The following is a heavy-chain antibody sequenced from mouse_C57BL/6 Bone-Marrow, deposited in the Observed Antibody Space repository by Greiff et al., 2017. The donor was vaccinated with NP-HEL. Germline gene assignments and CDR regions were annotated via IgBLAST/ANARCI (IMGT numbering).Heavy chain of an antibody. CDR1: GYAFTNYL. V-gene: IGHV1-54*01. Sequence: VQLQQSGAELVRPGTSVKVSCKASGYAFTNYLIEWVKQRPGQGLEWIGVINPGSGGTNYNEKFKGKATLTADKSSSTAYMQLSSLTSEDSAVYFCARGITTVVEIDYWGQGTTLTVSS. J-gene: IGHJ2*01. D-gene: IGHD1-1*01. CDR3: ARGITTVVEIDY. CDR2: INPGSGGT.